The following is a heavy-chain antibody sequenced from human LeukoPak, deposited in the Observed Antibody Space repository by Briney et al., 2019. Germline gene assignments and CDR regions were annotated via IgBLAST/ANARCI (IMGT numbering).Heavy chain of an antibody. CDR2: ISAIGST. Sequence: PSETVSLTCSVSDDSFSPLYWTGTRQPPGKGLEGIGYISAIGSTNYNPSLKSRVTRSVDTSKKQFSLKMTSVTAADTAVYYCARDPTTVTKGFDIWGQGTMVTVSS. V-gene: IGHV4-59*11. D-gene: IGHD4-17*01. CDR1: DDSFSPLY. CDR3: ARDPTTVTKGFDI. J-gene: IGHJ3*02.